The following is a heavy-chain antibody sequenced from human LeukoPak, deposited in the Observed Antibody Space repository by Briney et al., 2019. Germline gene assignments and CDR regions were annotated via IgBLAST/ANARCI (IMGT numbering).Heavy chain of an antibody. CDR3: AGICNSASCFNFFKY. Sequence: ASVKVSCKASGYTFTGYYMHWVRQAPGQGLEWMGWISGYNGNTNYAQKFQGRITMTTDTSTSTVYMDLRSLRSDDTAIYYCAGICNSASCFNFFKYWGQGTLVTVSS. V-gene: IGHV1-18*04. CDR1: GYTFTGYY. D-gene: IGHD2-2*01. J-gene: IGHJ4*02. CDR2: ISGYNGNT.